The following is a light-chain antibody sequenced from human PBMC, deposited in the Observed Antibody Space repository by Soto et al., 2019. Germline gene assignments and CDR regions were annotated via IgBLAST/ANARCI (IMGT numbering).Light chain of an antibody. CDR2: GNS. CDR3: QSYDSSLSGVV. CDR1: SSNIGAGYD. Sequence: QSVLTQPPSVSGATGQRVTISCTGSSSNIGAGYDVHWYQQLPGTAPKLLIYGNSNRPSGVPDRFSGSKSGTSASLAITGLDAEDEADYYCQSYDSSLSGVVFGGGTKLTVL. J-gene: IGLJ2*01. V-gene: IGLV1-40*01.